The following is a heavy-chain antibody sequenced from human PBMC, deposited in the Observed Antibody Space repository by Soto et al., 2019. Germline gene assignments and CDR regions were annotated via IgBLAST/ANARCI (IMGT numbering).Heavy chain of an antibody. Sequence: SLRLSCAASGFTFSSYGMHWVRQAPGKGLEWVAVISYDGSNKYYADSVKGRFTISRDNSKNTLYLQMNSLRAEDTAVYYCAKDPGAVAPGYWGQGTLVTVSS. J-gene: IGHJ4*02. CDR2: ISYDGSNK. D-gene: IGHD6-19*01. CDR3: AKDPGAVAPGY. V-gene: IGHV3-30*18. CDR1: GFTFSSYG.